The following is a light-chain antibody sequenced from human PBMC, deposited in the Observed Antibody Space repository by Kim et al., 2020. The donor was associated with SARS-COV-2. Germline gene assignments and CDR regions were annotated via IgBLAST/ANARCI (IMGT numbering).Light chain of an antibody. CDR2: AAS. CDR3: QQSYSTPLT. V-gene: IGKV1-39*01. CDR1: QSISSY. J-gene: IGKJ4*01. Sequence: DIQMTQSPSSLSASVGDRVTITCRASQSISSYLNWYQQKPGKAPKLLIYAASSLQSGVPSRFSGSGSGTDFTLTISSLQPEDFATYYCQQSYSTPLTSGGGTKLEIK.